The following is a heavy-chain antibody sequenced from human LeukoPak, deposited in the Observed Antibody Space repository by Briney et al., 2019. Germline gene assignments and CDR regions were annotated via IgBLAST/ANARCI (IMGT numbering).Heavy chain of an antibody. D-gene: IGHD2-15*01. V-gene: IGHV3-30*04. CDR3: ARESTVILYYFDY. Sequence: PGRSLRLSCAASGFTFSSYAMHWVRQAPGKGLEWVAVISYDGSNKYYADSVKGRFTISRDNSKNTLYLQMNSLRAEDTAAYYCARESTVILYYFDYWGQGTLVTVSS. CDR1: GFTFSSYA. CDR2: ISYDGSNK. J-gene: IGHJ4*02.